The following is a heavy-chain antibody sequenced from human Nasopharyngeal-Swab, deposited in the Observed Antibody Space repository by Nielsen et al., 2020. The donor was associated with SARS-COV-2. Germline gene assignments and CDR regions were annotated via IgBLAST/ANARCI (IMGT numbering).Heavy chain of an antibody. D-gene: IGHD2-2*01. J-gene: IGHJ4*02. CDR2: INTNTGNP. V-gene: IGHV7-4-1*02. Sequence: WVRQAPGQGLEWMGWINTNTGNPTYAQGFTGRFVFSLDTSVSTAYLQISGLKAEDTAVYYCAREGHYCSSTSCAYFDYWGQGTLVTVSS. CDR3: AREGHYCSSTSCAYFDY.